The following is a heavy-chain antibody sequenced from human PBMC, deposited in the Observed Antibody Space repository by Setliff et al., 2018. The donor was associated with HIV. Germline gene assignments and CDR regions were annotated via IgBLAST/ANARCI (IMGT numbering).Heavy chain of an antibody. CDR1: GYSISSGYY. D-gene: IGHD3-22*01. CDR3: ASRVYYYDSSGYLREEGFDP. Sequence: SETLSLTCTVSGYSISSGYYWGWIRQPPGKGLEWIGSIYYSGSTYYNPSLKSRVTISVDTSKNQFSLKLSSVTAADAAVYYCASRVYYYDSSGYLREEGFDPWGQGTLVTVSS. J-gene: IGHJ5*02. V-gene: IGHV4-38-2*02. CDR2: IYYSGST.